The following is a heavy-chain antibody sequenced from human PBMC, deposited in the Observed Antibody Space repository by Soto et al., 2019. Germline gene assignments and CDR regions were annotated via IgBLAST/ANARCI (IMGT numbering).Heavy chain of an antibody. Sequence: SETLSLTCTVSGGSISSSSYYWGWIRQPPGKGLEWIGSIYYSGSTYYNPSLKSRVTISVDTSKNQFSLKLSSVTAADTAVYYCASYYGSGQKGVYWGQGTLVTVSS. CDR2: IYYSGST. CDR1: GGSISSSSYY. V-gene: IGHV4-39*01. CDR3: ASYYGSGQKGVY. D-gene: IGHD3-10*01. J-gene: IGHJ4*02.